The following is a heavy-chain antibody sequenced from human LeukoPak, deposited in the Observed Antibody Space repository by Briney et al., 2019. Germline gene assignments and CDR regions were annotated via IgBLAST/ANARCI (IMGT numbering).Heavy chain of an antibody. V-gene: IGHV4-59*08. J-gene: IGHJ6*02. CDR3: ARNAGTKDYYYGMDV. CDR2: FLYSGST. D-gene: IGHD2-2*01. Sequence: PSETLSLTCTVSGASINKYYWNWVRQPPGEGLEWIGYFLYSGSTRYNPSLKSRVTISGDMSNNQFSLRLTSLTAADTAVYYCARNAGTKDYYYGMDVWGQGTTVIVSS. CDR1: GASINKYY.